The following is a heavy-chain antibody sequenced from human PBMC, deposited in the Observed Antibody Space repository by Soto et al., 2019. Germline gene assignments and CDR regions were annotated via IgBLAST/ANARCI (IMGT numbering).Heavy chain of an antibody. J-gene: IGHJ4*02. D-gene: IGHD4-17*01. V-gene: IGHV3-23*01. CDR2: ITDNGVCT. CDR1: GFTFSRDG. Sequence: GGSLRLSCAASGFTFSRDGMSWVRQAPGKGLEWVSLITDNGVCTYYADSVKGRFTISRDNTKNTLFLQMNSLRAEDTAVYYCAKERATTTAFDYWGQGALVTVSS. CDR3: AKERATTTAFDY.